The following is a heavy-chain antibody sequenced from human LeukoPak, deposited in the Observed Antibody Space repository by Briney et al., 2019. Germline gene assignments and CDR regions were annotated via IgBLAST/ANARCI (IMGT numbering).Heavy chain of an antibody. CDR1: GFRFSDYE. Sequence: GGSLRLSCAASGFRFSDYEMNWVRQVPGKGLEWVSYIGRGGIDLYYADSVKGRFTVSRDNAKNSLFLQMNSLRAEDTAVYYCARGTYYFDSWGQGTLVTVSS. J-gene: IGHJ4*02. CDR2: IGRGGIDL. V-gene: IGHV3-48*03. CDR3: ARGTYYFDS. D-gene: IGHD1-7*01.